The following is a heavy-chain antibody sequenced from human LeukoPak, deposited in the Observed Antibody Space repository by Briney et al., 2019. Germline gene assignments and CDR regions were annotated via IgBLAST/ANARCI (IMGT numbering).Heavy chain of an antibody. D-gene: IGHD3-22*01. CDR3: AKDPSYYYDSSGFDY. Sequence: GGSLRLSCAASGFTFSSYGMHWVRQAPGKGLEWVAVTSYDGSNKYYADSVKGRFTISRDNSKNTLYLQMNSLRAEDTAVYYCAKDPSYYYDSSGFDYWGQGTLVTVSS. J-gene: IGHJ4*02. CDR1: GFTFSSYG. V-gene: IGHV3-30*18. CDR2: TSYDGSNK.